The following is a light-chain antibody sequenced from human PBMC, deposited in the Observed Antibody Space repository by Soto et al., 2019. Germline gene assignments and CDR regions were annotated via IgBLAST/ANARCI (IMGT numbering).Light chain of an antibody. CDR2: DVS. J-gene: IGLJ2*01. CDR3: SSYAGSNGVV. CDR1: SSDVGGYNY. V-gene: IGLV2-8*01. Sequence: QPVLTQPPSASGSPGQSVTISCTGTSSDVGGYNYVSWYQQHPGKAPKLMIYDVSKRPSGVPDRFSGSKSGNTASLTVSGLQAEDEADYYCSSYAGSNGVVFGGGTKLTVL.